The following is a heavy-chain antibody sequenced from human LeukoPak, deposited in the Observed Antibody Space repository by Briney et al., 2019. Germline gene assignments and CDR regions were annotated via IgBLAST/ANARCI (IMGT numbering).Heavy chain of an antibody. CDR1: GYTFTSYD. D-gene: IGHD3-22*01. V-gene: IGHV1-8*01. J-gene: IGHJ4*02. Sequence: ASVKVSCKASGYTFTSYDINWVRQATGQGLEWMGWMNPNSGNTGYAQKFQGRATMTRNTSISTAYMELSSLRSEDTAVYYCARFSYYYDSSGYYYVGFDYWGQGTLVTVSS. CDR2: MNPNSGNT. CDR3: ARFSYYYDSSGYYYVGFDY.